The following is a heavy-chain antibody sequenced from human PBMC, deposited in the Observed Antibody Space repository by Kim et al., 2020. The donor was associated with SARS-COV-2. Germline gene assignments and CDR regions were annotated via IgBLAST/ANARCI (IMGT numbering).Heavy chain of an antibody. CDR3: ARTDSGKGDY. CDR2: T. D-gene: IGHD5-12*01. V-gene: IGHV4-39*01. Sequence: TYCNPTLKGRVTISVDTSKNPFSLKLSSVTAADTAVYYCARTDSGKGDYWGQGTLVTVSS. J-gene: IGHJ4*02.